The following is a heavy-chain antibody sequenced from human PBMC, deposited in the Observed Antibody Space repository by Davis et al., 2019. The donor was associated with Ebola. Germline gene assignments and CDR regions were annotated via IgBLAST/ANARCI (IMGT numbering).Heavy chain of an antibody. D-gene: IGHD6-13*01. CDR2: ISGSGGST. J-gene: IGHJ6*02. V-gene: IGHV3-23*01. Sequence: GGSLRLSCAASGFTFSSYAMSWVRQAPGKGLEWVSAISGSGGSTYYADSVKGRFTISRDNSKNTLYLQMNSLRAEDTAVYYCARVGESIAAAGRGGPNYYHYYGMDVWGQGTTVTVSS. CDR1: GFTFSSYA. CDR3: ARVGESIAAAGRGGPNYYHYYGMDV.